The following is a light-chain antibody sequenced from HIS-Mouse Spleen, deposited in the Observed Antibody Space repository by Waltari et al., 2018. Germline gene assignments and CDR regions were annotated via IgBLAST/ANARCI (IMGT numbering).Light chain of an antibody. CDR3: YSTDSSGNHRV. V-gene: IGLV3-10*01. CDR1: ALPKKY. Sequence: SYELTQPPSVSVSPGQTARITCSGDALPKKYAYWYQQKSGQAPVLVIYEDSKRPSGIHERFSGSSSGTMATLTISEAQVEDEADYYCYSTDSSGNHRVFGGGTKLTVL. CDR2: EDS. J-gene: IGLJ2*01.